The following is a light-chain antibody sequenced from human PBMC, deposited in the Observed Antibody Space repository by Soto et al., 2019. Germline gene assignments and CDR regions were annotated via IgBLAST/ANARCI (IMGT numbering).Light chain of an antibody. CDR3: QQDSNWRPR. Sequence: VVITQSPASRVGSTGGSATLSCRASQGVSSNLAWYQQKSGQAPRLLIYGASTRATGVPARFSGSGSGTELNLTICRLQSEAFAVYCCQQDSNWRPRFCKGTKVDIK. J-gene: IGKJ1*01. V-gene: IGKV3-15*01. CDR1: QGVSSN. CDR2: GAS.